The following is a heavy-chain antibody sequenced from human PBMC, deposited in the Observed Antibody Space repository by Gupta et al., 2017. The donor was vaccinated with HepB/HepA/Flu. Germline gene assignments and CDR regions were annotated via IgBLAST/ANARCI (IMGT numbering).Heavy chain of an antibody. V-gene: IGHV6-1*01. Sequence: QVQLQQSGPGLVKPSQTLSLTCAIPGDSVSSNSAAWNWIRQYPSRGLEWLGRTYYRSKWYNDYAVSVKSRITINPDTSKNQFSLQLNSVTPEDTAVYYCARDEWLRLTYYYYYGMDVWGQGTTVTVSS. CDR1: GDSVSSNSAA. CDR3: ARDEWLRLTYYYYYGMDV. D-gene: IGHD5-12*01. J-gene: IGHJ6*02. CDR2: TYYRSKWYN.